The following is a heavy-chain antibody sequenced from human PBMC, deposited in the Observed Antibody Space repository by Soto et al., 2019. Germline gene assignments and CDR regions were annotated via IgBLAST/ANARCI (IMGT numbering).Heavy chain of an antibody. J-gene: IGHJ4*02. CDR3: ARDPRWFGESHFDY. CDR1: GGSVSSVSYS. V-gene: IGHV4-61*01. CDR2: IYYSGIT. Sequence: SQTLSLTCTVSGGSVSSVSYSWSWFRQPPGKGLEWIGYIYYSGITNYNPSLKSRVTISVDTSKNQFSLKLSSVTVADTAVYYCARDPRWFGESHFDYWRQGTLVTVSS. D-gene: IGHD3-10*01.